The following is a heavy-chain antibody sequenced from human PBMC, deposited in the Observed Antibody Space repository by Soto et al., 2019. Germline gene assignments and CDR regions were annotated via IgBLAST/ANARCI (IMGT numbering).Heavy chain of an antibody. D-gene: IGHD3-3*01. V-gene: IGHV3-30-3*01. Sequence: PGGSLRLSCAASGFTFSSYARHWVRQAPGKGLEWVAVISYDGSNKYYADSVKGRFTISRDNSKNTLYLQMNSLRAEDTAVYYCARSPRYDFWSGYYFPPYYYYGMDVWGQGTTVTVSS. J-gene: IGHJ6*02. CDR3: ARSPRYDFWSGYYFPPYYYYGMDV. CDR1: GFTFSSYA. CDR2: ISYDGSNK.